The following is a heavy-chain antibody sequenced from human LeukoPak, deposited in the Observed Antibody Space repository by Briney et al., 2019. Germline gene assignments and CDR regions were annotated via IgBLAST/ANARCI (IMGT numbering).Heavy chain of an antibody. CDR1: GFTFSNYW. J-gene: IGHJ4*02. CDR2: INTDGSST. CDR3: ASTTMAIPGDY. Sequence: QAGGSLRLSCAASGFTFSNYWMHWVRQAPGKGLVWVSRINTDGSSTNYADSVKGRFTISRDNAKNTLYLQMNSLRGEDTAVYYCASTTMAIPGDYWGQGTLVTVSS. V-gene: IGHV3-74*01. D-gene: IGHD5-18*01.